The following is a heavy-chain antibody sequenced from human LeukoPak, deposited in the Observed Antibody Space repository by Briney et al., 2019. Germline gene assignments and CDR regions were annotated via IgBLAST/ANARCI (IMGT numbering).Heavy chain of an antibody. CDR1: GFTFSSYW. V-gene: IGHV3-7*01. J-gene: IGHJ6*02. D-gene: IGHD3-10*01. CDR3: ARELVNRGGRYYYYYGMDV. Sequence: HPGGSLRLSCAGSGFTFSSYWMTWVRQAPGKGLEWVANIKQDGSEKYYVDSVKGRFTISRDNAKNSLYLQMNSLRAEDTAVYYCARELVNRGGRYYYYYGMDVRGQGTTVTVSS. CDR2: IKQDGSEK.